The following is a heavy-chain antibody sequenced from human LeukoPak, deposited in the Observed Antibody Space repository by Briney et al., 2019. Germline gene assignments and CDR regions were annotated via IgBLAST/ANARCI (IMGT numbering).Heavy chain of an antibody. CDR3: GASGSYKIDY. J-gene: IGHJ4*02. CDR2: IIPIFGTA. Sequence: HVASVKVSCKASGYTFSSYAISWVRQAPGQGLEWMGGIIPIFGTANYAQKFQGRVTITADESTSTAYMELRSLRSDDTAVYYCGASGSYKIDYWGQGTLVTVSS. D-gene: IGHD1-26*01. V-gene: IGHV1-69*13. CDR1: GYTFSSYA.